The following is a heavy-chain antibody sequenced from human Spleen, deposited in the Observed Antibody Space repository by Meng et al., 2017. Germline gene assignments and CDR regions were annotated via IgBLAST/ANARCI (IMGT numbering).Heavy chain of an antibody. J-gene: IGHJ4*02. Sequence: QVQLVKSGAEVKKPGSSVKVSCKASGGTFSSYAINWVRQAPGQGLEWMGRIDPKSDNTHYAQKFQGRVTMTRDTSISTAYMELSGLRSEDTAVYYCARAATVVTPGDYWGQGTLVTVSS. V-gene: IGHV1-2*06. CDR1: GGTFSSYA. CDR2: IDPKSDNT. CDR3: ARAATVVTPGDY. D-gene: IGHD4-23*01.